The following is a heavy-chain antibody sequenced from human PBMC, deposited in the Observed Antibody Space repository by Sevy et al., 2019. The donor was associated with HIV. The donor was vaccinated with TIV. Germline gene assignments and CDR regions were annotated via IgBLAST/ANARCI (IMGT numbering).Heavy chain of an antibody. CDR1: GFTFSSYE. D-gene: IGHD6-13*01. CDR2: ISNSGSII. V-gene: IGHV3-48*03. CDR3: AREDGSRQYFQY. J-gene: IGHJ1*01. Sequence: GGSLRLSCVASGFTFSSYEMNWVRQAPGKGLEWVSHISNSGSIIYYEDSVKRGFTISRDNAKNSLYLQMNSLRAEDTAVYYCAREDGSRQYFQYWGQGTLVTVSS.